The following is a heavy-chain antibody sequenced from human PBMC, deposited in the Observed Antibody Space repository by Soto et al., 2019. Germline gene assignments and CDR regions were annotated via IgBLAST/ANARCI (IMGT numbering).Heavy chain of an antibody. CDR3: AKDIDDYYDSSGSIDY. J-gene: IGHJ4*02. V-gene: IGHV3-9*01. CDR2: ISWNRGSI. CDR1: TSGGYY. Sequence: TSGGYYWSWIRRHPGKGLGWVSGISWNRGSIGYADSVKGRFTISRDNAKNSLYLQMNSLRAEDTALYYGAKDIDDYYDSSGSIDYWGQGTMVTSSS. D-gene: IGHD3-22*01.